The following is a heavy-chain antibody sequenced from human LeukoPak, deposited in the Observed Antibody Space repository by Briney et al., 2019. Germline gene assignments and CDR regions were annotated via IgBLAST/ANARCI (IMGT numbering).Heavy chain of an antibody. CDR1: GFIFGDYN. V-gene: IGHV3-48*01. CDR3: AKVSRYCSGGSCYSYYYYYGMDV. Sequence: HTGGSLRLSCAASGFIFGDYNMNWVRQAPGKGLEWVSYISSGGSTIYYADSVKGRFTISRDNSKNTLYLQMNSLRAEDTAVYYCAKVSRYCSGGSCYSYYYYYGMDVWGQGTTVTVSS. CDR2: ISSGGSTI. J-gene: IGHJ6*02. D-gene: IGHD2-15*01.